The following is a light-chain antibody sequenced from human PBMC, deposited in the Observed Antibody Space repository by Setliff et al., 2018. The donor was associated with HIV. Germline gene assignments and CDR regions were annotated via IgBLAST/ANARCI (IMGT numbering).Light chain of an antibody. Sequence: QSALTQAASVSGSPGQSITMSCTGTSRDVGGGSNYVSWFQQHPGKAPKLIIFDVNKRPSGVSDRFSASKSGNTASLTISGLQADDEADYYCCSYTDSSPVVFGGGTK. J-gene: IGLJ2*01. CDR3: CSYTDSSPVV. CDR2: DVN. CDR1: SRDVGGGSNY. V-gene: IGLV2-14*03.